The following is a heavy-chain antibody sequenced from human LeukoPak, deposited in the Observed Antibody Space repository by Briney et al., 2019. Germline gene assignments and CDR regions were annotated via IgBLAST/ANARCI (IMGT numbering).Heavy chain of an antibody. CDR1: GGSITSSSSY. Sequence: PSETLSLTCTVSGGSITSSSSYWGWIRQPPGKGLEWIGSVYYSGSTYYNPSLKSRVTISVDTSKNQLSLKLSSVTAADTAVYYCARDSGSYYFDYWGQGTLVTVSS. CDR2: VYYSGST. D-gene: IGHD1-26*01. V-gene: IGHV4-39*07. J-gene: IGHJ4*02. CDR3: ARDSGSYYFDY.